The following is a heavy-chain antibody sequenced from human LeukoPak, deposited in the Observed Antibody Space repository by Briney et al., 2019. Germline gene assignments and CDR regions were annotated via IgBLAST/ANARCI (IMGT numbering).Heavy chain of an antibody. J-gene: IGHJ6*03. D-gene: IGHD2-2*01. CDR3: ARDAGGRTSRGYMDV. Sequence: EGSLRLSCAASGFTVSSNYMSWVRQAPGKGLEWVSVIYSSGSTYYAESVKGRFTISRDNSKNTVFLQMYSLRGEDTAVYYCARDAGGRTSRGYMDVWGKGTTVTVSS. V-gene: IGHV3-53*01. CDR2: IYSSGST. CDR1: GFTVSSNY.